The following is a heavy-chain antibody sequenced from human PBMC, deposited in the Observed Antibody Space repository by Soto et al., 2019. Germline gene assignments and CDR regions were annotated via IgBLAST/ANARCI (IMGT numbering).Heavy chain of an antibody. CDR1: GGSISSYY. V-gene: IGHV4-59*01. CDR2: IYYSGST. Sequence: QVQLQESGPGLVKPSETLSLTCTVSGGSISSYYWSWIRQPPGKGLEWIGYIYYSGSTNYNPSLKGRVPISVDTSKNHFPLRLGSVPAADAAVYYGASSRGGYLDYGGRGP. J-gene: IGHJ4*03. D-gene: IGHD3-16*01. CDR3: ASSRGGYLDY.